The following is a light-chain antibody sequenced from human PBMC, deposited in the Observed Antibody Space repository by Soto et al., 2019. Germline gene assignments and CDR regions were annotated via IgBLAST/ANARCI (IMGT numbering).Light chain of an antibody. CDR1: QSVSTY. CDR3: QQRSNWPRT. Sequence: EIVFTQSPATLSLSPGERATLSCRASQSVSTYLAWYQQKPGQAPRLLIYDASNRATGIPARFSGSGSGTDFTLTISSLEPEHFAVYYCQQRSNWPRTFGQGTKVDIK. J-gene: IGKJ1*01. V-gene: IGKV3-11*01. CDR2: DAS.